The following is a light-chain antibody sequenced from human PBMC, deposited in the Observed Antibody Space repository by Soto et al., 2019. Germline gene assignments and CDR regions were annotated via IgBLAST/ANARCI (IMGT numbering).Light chain of an antibody. CDR2: GAF. J-gene: IGKJ5*01. CDR1: QSITEK. Sequence: EIVLTQSPATLSLSPGQRATLSCTASQSITEKVVWYQQKSGQAPRLLIYGAFTRAAGVPARFSGSGSGTEFTLTISSLQPEDFATYYCQQSYSTPHTFGQGTRLENK. CDR3: QQSYSTPHT. V-gene: IGKV3-15*01.